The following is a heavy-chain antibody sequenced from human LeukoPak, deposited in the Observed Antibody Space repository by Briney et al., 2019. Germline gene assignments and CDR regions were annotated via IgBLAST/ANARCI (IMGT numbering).Heavy chain of an antibody. CDR2: ISYDGSNK. CDR1: GFTFSSYA. V-gene: IGHV3-30*14. D-gene: IGHD6-13*01. CDR3: ASRSYSSSWYNRRYYGMDV. Sequence: GGSLRLSCAASGFTFSSYAMHWVRQAPGKGLEWVAVISYDGSNKYYADSVKGRFTISRDNSKNTLYLQMNSLRAEDTAVYYCASRSYSSSWYNRRYYGMDVWGQGTTVTVSS. J-gene: IGHJ6*02.